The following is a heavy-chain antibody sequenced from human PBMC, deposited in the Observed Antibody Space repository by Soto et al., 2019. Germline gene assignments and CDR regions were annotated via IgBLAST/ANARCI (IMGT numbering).Heavy chain of an antibody. J-gene: IGHJ4*02. Sequence: PGGSLRLSCAASGFTFKNYAMSWIRQAPGKGLEWVSYISTSGSTINYADSVKGRFTISRDNAKNSLYLQMNSLRAEDTAVYYCARVSPPPDYWGQGTLVTVSS. CDR3: ARVSPPPDY. CDR1: GFTFKNYA. CDR2: ISTSGSTI. V-gene: IGHV3-11*01.